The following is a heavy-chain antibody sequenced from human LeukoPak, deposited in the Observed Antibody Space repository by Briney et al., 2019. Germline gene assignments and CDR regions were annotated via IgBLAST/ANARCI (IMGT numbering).Heavy chain of an antibody. D-gene: IGHD6-19*01. J-gene: IGHJ4*02. CDR1: GYTFTGYY. CDR3: ARDYSSGWPTPDY. Sequence: ASVKVSCKASGYTFTGYYMHWVRQAPGQGLEWMGWINPNSGGTNYAQKFQGRVTMTRDTSISTAYMELSRLRSDDTAVYYCARDYSSGWPTPDYWGQGTLVTVSS. CDR2: INPNSGGT. V-gene: IGHV1-2*02.